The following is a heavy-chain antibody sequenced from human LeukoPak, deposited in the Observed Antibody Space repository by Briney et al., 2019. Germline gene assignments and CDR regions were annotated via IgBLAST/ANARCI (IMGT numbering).Heavy chain of an antibody. J-gene: IGHJ6*04. CDR3: FFSQMTEYDILTGYYYYYGMDV. CDR2: ITSKTDGGTT. V-gene: IGHV3-15*01. Sequence: GGSLRLSCAASGFTFSNAWMSWVRQAPGKGLEWVGRITSKTDGGTTDYAAPVKGRFTISRDDSKNTLYLQMNSLKTEDTAVYYFFFSQMTEYDILTGYYYYYGMDVWGKGTTVTVSS. CDR1: GFTFSNAW. D-gene: IGHD3-9*01.